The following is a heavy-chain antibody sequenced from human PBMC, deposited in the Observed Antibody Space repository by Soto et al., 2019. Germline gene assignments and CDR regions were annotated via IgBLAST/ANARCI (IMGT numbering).Heavy chain of an antibody. J-gene: IGHJ4*02. Sequence: QVQLVESGGGVVQPGRSLRLSCAASGFTFSSYAMHWVRQAPGKVLEWVAVISYDGSNKYYADSVKGLFTIARDKSKNKLYLQMNSLRAEDTAVYYCARDRVTMVRGVIITRKGFDYWGQGTLVTVSS. V-gene: IGHV3-30-3*01. CDR3: ARDRVTMVRGVIITRKGFDY. CDR2: ISYDGSNK. D-gene: IGHD3-10*01. CDR1: GFTFSSYA.